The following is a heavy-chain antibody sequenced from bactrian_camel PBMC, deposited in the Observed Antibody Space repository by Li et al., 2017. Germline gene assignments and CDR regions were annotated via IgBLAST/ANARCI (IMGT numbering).Heavy chain of an antibody. V-gene: IGHV3S61*01. D-gene: IGHD3*01. Sequence: HVQLVESGGGSVQAGGSLTLSCAGSGLVYPFWSMAWFRQAPGKEREGVARIDSRGTTEYVDSVKGRFTVFKGNGGKTLYLQMDSLRPEDTAMYYCAAVAEGRTVEGGVSLWTLFESGYWGQGTQVTVS. J-gene: IGHJ4*01. CDR1: GLVYPFWS. CDR2: IDSRGTT. CDR3: AAVAEGRTVEGGVSLWTLFESGY.